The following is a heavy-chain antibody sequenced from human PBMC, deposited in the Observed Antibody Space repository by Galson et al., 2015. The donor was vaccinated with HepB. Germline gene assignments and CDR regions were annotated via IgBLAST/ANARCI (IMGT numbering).Heavy chain of an antibody. V-gene: IGHV6-1*01. J-gene: IGHJ4*02. D-gene: IGHD6-19*01. CDR2: TYYRSKWYS. CDR3: ARDWAGPFDY. CDR1: GDSVSSNSAT. Sequence: CAISGDSVSSNSATWNWIRQSPSRGLEWLGRTYYRSKWYSDYAVSVKSRIIINPDTSKNQFSLQLNSVTPEDTAVYYCARDWAGPFDYWGQGTLVTVSS.